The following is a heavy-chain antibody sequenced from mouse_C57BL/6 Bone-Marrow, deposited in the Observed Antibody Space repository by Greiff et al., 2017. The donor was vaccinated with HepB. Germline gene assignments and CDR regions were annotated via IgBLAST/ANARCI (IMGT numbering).Heavy chain of an antibody. V-gene: IGHV1-55*01. CDR2: IYPGRGST. J-gene: IGHJ2*01. Sequence: QVQLQQPGAELVKPGASVKMSCKASGYTFTSYWITWVKQRPGQGLEWIGDIYPGRGSTNYNEKFKSKATLTVDTSSSAAYMQLGSLTSEDSAVYYCARLVVATDYFDYWGQGTTLTVSS. CDR1: GYTFTSYW. D-gene: IGHD1-1*01. CDR3: ARLVVATDYFDY.